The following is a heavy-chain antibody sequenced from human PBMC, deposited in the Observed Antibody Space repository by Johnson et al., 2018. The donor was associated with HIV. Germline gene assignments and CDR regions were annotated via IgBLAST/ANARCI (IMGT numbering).Heavy chain of an antibody. D-gene: IGHD3-10*01. CDR3: ARGVRGVIID. CDR1: GFTFSSYW. Sequence: VQLVESGGGVVQPGRSLRLSCAASGFTFSSYWMSWVRQAPGKGLEWVANINRDGSEKYYVDSVKGRFTISRDNAKNSLYLQMNSLRAEDTAVYNCARGVRGVIIDWGQGTMVAVSS. J-gene: IGHJ3*01. V-gene: IGHV3-7*01. CDR2: INRDGSEK.